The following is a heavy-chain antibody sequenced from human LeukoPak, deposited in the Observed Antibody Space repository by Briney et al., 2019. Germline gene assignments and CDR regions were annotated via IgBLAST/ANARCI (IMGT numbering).Heavy chain of an antibody. CDR2: IYYSGST. CDR1: GGSISGYY. D-gene: IGHD6-13*01. J-gene: IGHJ4*02. V-gene: IGHV4-59*01. Sequence: PSETLSLTCTVSGGSISGYYWSWIRQPPGKGLEWIGYIYYSGSTNYNPSLKSRVTISVDTSKNQFSLKLSSVTAADTAVYYCARGLSSPIGFDHWGQGTLVTVSS. CDR3: ARGLSSPIGFDH.